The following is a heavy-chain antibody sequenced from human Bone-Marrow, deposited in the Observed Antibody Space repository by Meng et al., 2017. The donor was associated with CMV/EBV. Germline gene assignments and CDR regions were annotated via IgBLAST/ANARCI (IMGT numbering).Heavy chain of an antibody. Sequence: GESLKISCAASGFTFSSYSMNWVRQAPGKGLEWVSSISSSSSYIYYADSVKGRFIISRDNAKNTLYLQMNSLRAEDTAVYYCARVRRWCSSTSCFIDAFDIWGQGTMVTVSS. V-gene: IGHV3-21*01. D-gene: IGHD2-2*01. J-gene: IGHJ3*02. CDR1: GFTFSSYS. CDR2: ISSSSSYI. CDR3: ARVRRWCSSTSCFIDAFDI.